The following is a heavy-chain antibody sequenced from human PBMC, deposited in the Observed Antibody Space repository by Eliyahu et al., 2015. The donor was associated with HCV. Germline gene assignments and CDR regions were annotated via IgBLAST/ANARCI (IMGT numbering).Heavy chain of an antibody. V-gene: IGHV4-59*01. Sequence: QVRLQESGPGLVKXSETLSLTCTVSGGXIXTYYWSWIRQPPGKGLEWIGYIHHSGSSNNNPSLKSRVTISVDTSKNQFSLKLTSVTAADTAMYYCASGGGGIAVTGTGGWFDPWGPGTLVTVSS. D-gene: IGHD6-19*01. CDR2: IHHSGSS. CDR1: GGXIXTYY. CDR3: ASGGGGIAVTGTGGWFDP. J-gene: IGHJ5*02.